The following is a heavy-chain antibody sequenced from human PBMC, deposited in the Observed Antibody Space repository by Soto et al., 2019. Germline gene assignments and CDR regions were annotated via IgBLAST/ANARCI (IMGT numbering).Heavy chain of an antibody. V-gene: IGHV1-3*01. CDR2: INAGNGNT. CDR3: ARDGTSSGWSPQIYYFDY. Sequence: ASVKVSCKASGYTFTSYAMHWVRQAPGQRLEWMGWINAGNGNTKYSQKFQGRVTITRDTSASTAYMELSSLRSEDTAVYYCARDGTSSGWSPQIYYFDYWGQGTLVTVSS. CDR1: GYTFTSYA. J-gene: IGHJ4*02. D-gene: IGHD6-19*01.